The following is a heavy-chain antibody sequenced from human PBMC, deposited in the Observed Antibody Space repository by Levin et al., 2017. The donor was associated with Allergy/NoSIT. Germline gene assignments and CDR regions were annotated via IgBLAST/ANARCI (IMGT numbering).Heavy chain of an antibody. Sequence: GGSLRLSCKGSGYSFTSYWIGWVRQMPGKGLEWMGIIYPGDSDTSYSPSFQGQVTISADKSISTAYLQWSSLKASDTAMYYCARHTPKAYNDYGEQFGDAFDIWGQGTMVTVSS. D-gene: IGHD4-17*01. V-gene: IGHV5-51*01. CDR3: ARHTPKAYNDYGEQFGDAFDI. CDR2: IYPGDSDT. J-gene: IGHJ3*02. CDR1: GYSFTSYW.